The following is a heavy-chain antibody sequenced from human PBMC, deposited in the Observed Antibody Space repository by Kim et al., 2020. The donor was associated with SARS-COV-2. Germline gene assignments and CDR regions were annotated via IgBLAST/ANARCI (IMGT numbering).Heavy chain of an antibody. CDR2: INHSGST. CDR3: ARGPMYYYDSSGHP. V-gene: IGHV4-34*01. CDR1: GGSFSGYY. Sequence: SETLSLTCAVYGGSFSGYYWSWIRQPPGKGLEWIGEINHSGSTNYNPSLKSRVTISVDTSKNQFSLKLSSVTAADTAVYYCARGPMYYYDSSGHPWGQGTLVTVSS. D-gene: IGHD3-22*01. J-gene: IGHJ5*02.